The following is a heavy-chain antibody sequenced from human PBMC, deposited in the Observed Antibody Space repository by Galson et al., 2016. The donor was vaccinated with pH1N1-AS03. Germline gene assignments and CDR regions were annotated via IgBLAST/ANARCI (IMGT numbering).Heavy chain of an antibody. V-gene: IGHV3-23*01. CDR3: VKDLWMTLDLTA. Sequence: SLRLSCAVSGFTFSSYAMSWVRQAPGKGLEWVSTFSGGVDRTYYADSVKGRFTISRDTSNNTLYLQMNSLRAEDTAIYYCVKDLWMTLDLTAWGQGTLVTVSS. CDR2: FSGGVDRT. D-gene: IGHD3-9*01. CDR1: GFTFSSYA. J-gene: IGHJ5*02.